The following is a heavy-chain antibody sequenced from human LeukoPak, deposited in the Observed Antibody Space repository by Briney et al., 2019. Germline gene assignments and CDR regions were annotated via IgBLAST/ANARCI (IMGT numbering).Heavy chain of an antibody. J-gene: IGHJ4*02. V-gene: IGHV1-18*01. Sequence: SMKASCKASAYTATSFCTSCVRPLPGQGREWMGWISAYNGKTTYAQKRQGRLTMTTNTSTSTAYVELRSLRSDDTAVYYCARVGPYYYDSSGYYYFDYWGQGTLVTVSS. CDR1: AYTATSFC. CDR3: ARVGPYYYDSSGYYYFDY. D-gene: IGHD3-22*01. CDR2: ISAYNGKT.